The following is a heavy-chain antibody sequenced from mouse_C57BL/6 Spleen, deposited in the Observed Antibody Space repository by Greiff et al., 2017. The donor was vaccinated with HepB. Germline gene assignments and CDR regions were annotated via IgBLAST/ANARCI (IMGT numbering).Heavy chain of an antibody. V-gene: IGHV1-52*01. J-gene: IGHJ1*03. CDR2: IDPSDSET. D-gene: IGHD1-1*01. CDR1: GYTFTSYW. CDR3: ALITTVDWYFDV. Sequence: VQLQQPGAELVRPGSSVKLSCKASGYTFTSYWMHWVKQRPIQGLEWIGNIDPSDSETHYNQKFKDKATLTVDKSSSTAYMQLSSLTSEDSAVYYCALITTVDWYFDVWGTGTTVTVSS.